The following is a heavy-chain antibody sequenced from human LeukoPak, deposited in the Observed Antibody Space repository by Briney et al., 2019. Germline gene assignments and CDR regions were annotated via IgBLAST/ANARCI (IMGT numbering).Heavy chain of an antibody. J-gene: IGHJ4*02. CDR2: IYPDDSDT. CDR3: ARLDYSVPSDY. D-gene: IGHD2-21*01. V-gene: IGHV5-51*01. CDR1: GYSFPNYW. Sequence: RTGESLKISCKGSGYSFPNYWIGWMRQKPGKGLEWMGIIYPDDSDTRYSPSFQGQVTISADRSISTAYLQWSSLKASDTAMYFCARLDYSVPSDYWGQGTLVTVSS.